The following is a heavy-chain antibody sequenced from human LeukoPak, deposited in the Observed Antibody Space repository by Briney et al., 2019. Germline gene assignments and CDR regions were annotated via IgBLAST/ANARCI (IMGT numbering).Heavy chain of an antibody. CDR3: ARQTGSGLFILP. CDR2: IYYSGNT. CDR1: GGSISTYY. J-gene: IGHJ4*02. V-gene: IGHV4-59*04. D-gene: IGHD3/OR15-3a*01. Sequence: SETLSLTCTISGGSISTYYWSWIRQPPGKGLEWIGSIYYSGNTYYNASLKSQVSISIDTSKNQFSLKLTSVTAADTAVYYCARQTGSGLFILPGGQGTLVTVSS.